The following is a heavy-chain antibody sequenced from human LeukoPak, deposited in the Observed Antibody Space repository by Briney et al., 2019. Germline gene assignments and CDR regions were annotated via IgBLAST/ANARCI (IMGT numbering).Heavy chain of an antibody. D-gene: IGHD1-26*01. V-gene: IGHV3-7*01. Sequence: GGSLRLSCAASGFTSSSYWMTWVRQAPGKGLEWVANIKRDGSETYYVDSVKGRFTISRDNAKNSLSLQMNSLRAEDTAVYFCARHSGTYYDYWGQGTLVTVSS. CDR3: ARHSGTYYDY. CDR2: IKRDGSET. J-gene: IGHJ4*02. CDR1: GFTSSSYW.